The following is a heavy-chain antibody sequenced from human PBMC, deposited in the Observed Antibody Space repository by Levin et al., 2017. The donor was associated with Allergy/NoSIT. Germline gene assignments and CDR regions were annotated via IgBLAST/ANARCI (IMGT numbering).Heavy chain of an antibody. CDR2: IRSKAYGGTT. D-gene: IGHD3-3*01. V-gene: IGHV3-49*03. J-gene: IGHJ4*02. Sequence: PGGSLRLSCTASGFTFGDYAMSWFRQAPGKGLEWVGFIRSKAYGGTTEYAASVKGRFTISRDDSKSIAYLQMNSLKTEDTAVYYCTRSLYDFWSGYQYYFDYWGQGTLVTVSS. CDR3: TRSLYDFWSGYQYYFDY. CDR1: GFTFGDYA.